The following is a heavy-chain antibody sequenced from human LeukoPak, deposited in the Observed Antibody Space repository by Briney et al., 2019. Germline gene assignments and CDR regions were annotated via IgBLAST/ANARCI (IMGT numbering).Heavy chain of an antibody. D-gene: IGHD5-18*01. CDR2: LNHSGST. CDR1: GGSFSGYY. Sequence: SETLSLTCAVYGGSFSGYYWSWIRQPPGKGLEWIGELNHSGSTNYNPSLKSRVTISVDTSKNQFSLKLSSVTAADTAVYYCARGKQLWVRWTSNFDYWGQGTLVTVSS. CDR3: ARGKQLWVRWTSNFDY. J-gene: IGHJ4*02. V-gene: IGHV4-34*01.